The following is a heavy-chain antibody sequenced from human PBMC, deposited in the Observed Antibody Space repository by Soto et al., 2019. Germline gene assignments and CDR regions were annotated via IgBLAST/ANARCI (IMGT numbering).Heavy chain of an antibody. V-gene: IGHV1-3*01. CDR1: GYTFTSYA. D-gene: IGHD2-15*01. Sequence: VQLVQSGAEVKKPGASVKVSCKASGYTFTSYAMHWVRQAPGQRLEWMGWINAGNGNTKYSQKFQGRVTITRDTSASTAYMELSSLRSEDTAVYYCARDSGSGYGMDVWGQGTTVTVSS. CDR3: ARDSGSGYGMDV. J-gene: IGHJ6*02. CDR2: INAGNGNT.